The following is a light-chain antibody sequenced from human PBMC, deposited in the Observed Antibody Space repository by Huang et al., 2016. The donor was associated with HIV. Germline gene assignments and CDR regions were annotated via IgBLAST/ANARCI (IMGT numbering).Light chain of an antibody. CDR2: DAS. V-gene: IGKV3-11*01. J-gene: IGKJ4*01. CDR3: QQRSNRPPLT. CDR1: QSVSSY. Sequence: EIILTQSPATLSLSPGERATLSCRASQSVSSYLAWYQQKPGQAPRLLIYDASNRATCIPGRFSGSGSGTDFTLTISSLEPEDFAVYYCQQRSNRPPLTFGGGTKVEIK.